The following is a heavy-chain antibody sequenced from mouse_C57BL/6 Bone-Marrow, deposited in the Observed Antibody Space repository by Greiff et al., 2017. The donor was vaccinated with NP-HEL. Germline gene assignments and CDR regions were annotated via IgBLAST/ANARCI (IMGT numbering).Heavy chain of an antibody. CDR3: AKNKGAYYDYPYYFDY. CDR1: GFSLTSYG. Sequence: VQLQESGPGLVQPSHSLSITCTVSGFSLTSYGVHWVRQSPGKGLEWLGVIWRGGSTDYNAAFMSRLSITKDNSKSQVFLKMNSLQADDTAIYYCAKNKGAYYDYPYYFDYWGQGTTLTVSS. CDR2: IWRGGST. J-gene: IGHJ2*01. D-gene: IGHD2-4*01. V-gene: IGHV2-5*01.